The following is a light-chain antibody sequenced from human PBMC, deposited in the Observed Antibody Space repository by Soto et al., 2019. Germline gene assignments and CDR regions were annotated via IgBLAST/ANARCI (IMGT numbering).Light chain of an antibody. CDR2: GNN. V-gene: IGLV1-40*01. CDR1: SSNIGAGYD. CDR3: QSHETSLGGSRV. J-gene: IGLJ1*01. Sequence: QSVLTQPPSVSGAPGQRVTISCTGSSSNIGAGYDVHWYQQLPGTAPKLLIYGNNNRPSGVPDRFSGSKSGTSASLAITGLLPEDEADYYCQSHETSLGGSRVFGTGTKVTVL.